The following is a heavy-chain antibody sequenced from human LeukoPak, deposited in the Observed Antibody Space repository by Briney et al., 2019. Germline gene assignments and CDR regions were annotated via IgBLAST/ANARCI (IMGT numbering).Heavy chain of an antibody. CDR2: IYYSGST. V-gene: IGHV4-59*01. Sequence: TPSATLSLTCTVSGGSISSYYWCWIRQPPGKGLEWIGYIYYSGSTNYNPSLQSRVTISVDTSKNQFSVRLSSVTAADTAVYYCARVGQLLWFGELSLAFDIWGQGTMVTVSS. CDR1: GGSISSYY. CDR3: ARVGQLLWFGELSLAFDI. D-gene: IGHD3-10*01. J-gene: IGHJ3*02.